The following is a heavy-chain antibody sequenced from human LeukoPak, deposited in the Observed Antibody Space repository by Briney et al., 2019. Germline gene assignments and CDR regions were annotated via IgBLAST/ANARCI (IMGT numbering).Heavy chain of an antibody. Sequence: GGSLRLSCAASDFSVGSNYMTWVRQAPGKGLEWVSLIYSVGTTFYADSVKGRFTISRDNSKNTLYLQMNSLRAEDTAVYYCAKETYIMVRGVKNNWFDPWGQGTLVTVSS. D-gene: IGHD3-10*01. CDR1: DFSVGSNY. V-gene: IGHV3-66*01. CDR2: IYSVGTT. J-gene: IGHJ5*02. CDR3: AKETYIMVRGVKNNWFDP.